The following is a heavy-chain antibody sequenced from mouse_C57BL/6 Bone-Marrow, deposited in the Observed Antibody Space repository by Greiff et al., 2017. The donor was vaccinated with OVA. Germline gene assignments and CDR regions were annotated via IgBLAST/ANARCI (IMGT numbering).Heavy chain of an antibody. V-gene: IGHV1-81*01. CDR1: GYTFTSYG. J-gene: IGHJ4*01. CDR2: IYPRSGNT. D-gene: IGHD1-1*01. Sequence: QVQLQQSGAELARPGASVKLSCKASGYTFTSYGISWVKQRTGQGLEWIGEIYPRSGNTYYNEKFKGKATLTADKSSSTAYMELRSLTSEDSAVYFCARELITTVVAHYAMDYWGQGTSVTVSS. CDR3: ARELITTVVAHYAMDY.